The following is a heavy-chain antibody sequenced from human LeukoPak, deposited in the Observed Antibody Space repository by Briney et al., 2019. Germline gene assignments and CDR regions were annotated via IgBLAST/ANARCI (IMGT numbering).Heavy chain of an antibody. CDR3: ARVLSGSWDWFDP. Sequence: GESLRLSCAASGFTFSRYWIYWVRQAPGKGLEWVSRINPDGSTTTYADSVKGRFTISRDNAKNTVYLQMNSLRAEDTAVYYCARVLSGSWDWFDPWGQGTLVTVSS. V-gene: IGHV3-74*01. J-gene: IGHJ5*02. D-gene: IGHD3-22*01. CDR1: GFTFSRYW. CDR2: INPDGSTT.